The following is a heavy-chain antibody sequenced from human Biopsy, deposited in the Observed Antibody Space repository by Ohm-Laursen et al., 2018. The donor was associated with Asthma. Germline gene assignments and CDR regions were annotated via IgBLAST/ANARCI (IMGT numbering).Heavy chain of an antibody. CDR3: ARSFVLGIPDY. CDR1: GYAFTTYS. D-gene: IGHD2-21*01. Sequence: VASVKVSCKASGYAFTTYSLNWVRQAPGQGLEWMGWISGKNGDTNYAQTLQGRLTMTADTSTNTAYMELRSLRSDDTAVYYCARSFVLGIPDYWGQGTLVTVSS. V-gene: IGHV1-18*04. J-gene: IGHJ4*02. CDR2: ISGKNGDT.